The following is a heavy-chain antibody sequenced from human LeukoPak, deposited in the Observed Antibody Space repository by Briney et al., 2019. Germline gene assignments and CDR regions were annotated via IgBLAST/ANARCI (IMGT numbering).Heavy chain of an antibody. Sequence: GGSLRLSCEASGFVFGHSWMSWVRQAPGKGLEWVANINLDGSEINYLDSLTGRLTISRDNAKDSLYLQMDGLRAEDTAVYFCVRDRGYSTFDYWGQGTLVTVSS. J-gene: IGHJ4*02. V-gene: IGHV3-7*03. CDR2: INLDGSEI. D-gene: IGHD3-22*01. CDR3: VRDRGYSTFDY. CDR1: GFVFGHSW.